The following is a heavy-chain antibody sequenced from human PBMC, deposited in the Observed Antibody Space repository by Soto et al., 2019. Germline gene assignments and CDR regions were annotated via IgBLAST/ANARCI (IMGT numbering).Heavy chain of an antibody. J-gene: IGHJ4*01. CDR1: GGLFSVFS. Sequence: QVQLVQSGAEVKKPGSSVKVSCKTSGGLFSVFSFNWVRQAPGQGLEWVGGVLLITGSTDYAQKFQGRLTITAHRTTSTINMELSRLTSDDTANDYCATITARGGPVRFEDGGQRTLVSVSS. CDR3: ATITARGGPVRFED. V-gene: IGHV1-69*06. CDR2: VLLITGST. D-gene: IGHD1-20*01.